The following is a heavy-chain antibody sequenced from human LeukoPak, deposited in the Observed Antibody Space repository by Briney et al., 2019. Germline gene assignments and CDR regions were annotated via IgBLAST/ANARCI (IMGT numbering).Heavy chain of an antibody. J-gene: IGHJ4*02. CDR1: GYTFTSYG. CDR2: ISAYNGNT. CDR3: ARDRSLRSYYDSSGYSPLLY. Sequence: ASVKVPCKASGYTFTSYGISWVRQAPGQGLEWMGWISAYNGNTNYAQKLQGRVTMTTDTSTSTAYMELRSLRSDDTAVYYCARDRSLRSYYDSSGYSPLLYWGQGTLVTVSS. D-gene: IGHD3-22*01. V-gene: IGHV1-18*01.